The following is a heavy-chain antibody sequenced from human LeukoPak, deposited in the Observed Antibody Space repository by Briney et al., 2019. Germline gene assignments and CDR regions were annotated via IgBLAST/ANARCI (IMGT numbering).Heavy chain of an antibody. CDR1: RYTFTSYY. J-gene: IGHJ4*02. D-gene: IGHD2-2*01. Sequence: ASVKVSCKASRYTFTSYYMHWVRQTPEQGLEWMGIINPSGGSTSYAQKFQGRVTMTRDTSTSTVYMELSSLRSEDTAVYYCARSYCSSTSCYAVSDYWGQGTLVTVSS. CDR3: ARSYCSSTSCYAVSDY. CDR2: INPSGGST. V-gene: IGHV1-46*01.